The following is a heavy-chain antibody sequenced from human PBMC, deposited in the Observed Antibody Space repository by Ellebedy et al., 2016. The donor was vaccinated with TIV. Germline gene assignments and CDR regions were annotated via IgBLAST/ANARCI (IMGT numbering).Heavy chain of an antibody. J-gene: IGHJ4*02. CDR2: ISSSSSTI. CDR3: AKDPTNWSSYYRDY. Sequence: GGSLRLXXAASGFTFSSYSMNWVRQAPGKGLEWVSYISSSSSTIYYADSVKGRFTISRDNAKNSLYLQMNSLRAEDTAVYYCAKDPTNWSSYYRDYWGQGTLVTVSS. V-gene: IGHV3-48*04. CDR1: GFTFSSYS. D-gene: IGHD1-26*01.